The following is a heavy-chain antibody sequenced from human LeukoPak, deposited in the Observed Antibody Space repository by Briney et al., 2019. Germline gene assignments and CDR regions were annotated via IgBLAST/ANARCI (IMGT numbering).Heavy chain of an antibody. J-gene: IGHJ6*03. CDR2: IKNDGSEQ. Sequence: PGGSLRLSCEASGFTFSSYWMTWVRQAPGKGLEGLASIKNDGSEQPYLDSVKGRFTISRDNAKNSLYLQMNSLRTEDTAVYYCARDGPLVTRKYYYYYYMDVWGNGTTVTVSS. CDR1: GFTFSSYW. V-gene: IGHV3-7*01. D-gene: IGHD1-26*01. CDR3: ARDGPLVTRKYYYYYYMDV.